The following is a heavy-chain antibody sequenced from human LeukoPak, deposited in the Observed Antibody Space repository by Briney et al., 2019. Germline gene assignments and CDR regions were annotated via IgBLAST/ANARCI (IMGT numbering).Heavy chain of an antibody. CDR2: IRPTGTNT. J-gene: IGHJ4*02. CDR3: AELAFYETSAPLRDISF. Sequence: PGGSLRLSCAASGFPFNTYAMSWVRQAPGKGLEYISVIRPTGTNTYYASSVKGRFTISRDDSRTTGYLQMSSLRAEDTAIYYCAELAFYETSAPLRDISFWGQGTLVTVSS. CDR1: GFPFNTYA. V-gene: IGHV3-23*01. D-gene: IGHD3-3*02.